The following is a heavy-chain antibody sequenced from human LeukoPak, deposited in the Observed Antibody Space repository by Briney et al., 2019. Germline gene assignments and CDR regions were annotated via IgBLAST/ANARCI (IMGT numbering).Heavy chain of an antibody. V-gene: IGHV4-4*07. J-gene: IGHJ5*02. CDR1: GGSISSYY. Sequence: PSETLSLTCTVSGGSISSYYWSWIRQPAGEGLEWIGRIYTSGSTNYNPSLKSRVTMSVDTSKTTFSLKLSSVTAADTAVYYCARGVTYYDFWSGYYRISWFDPWGQGTLVTVSS. D-gene: IGHD3-3*01. CDR3: ARGVTYYDFWSGYYRISWFDP. CDR2: IYTSGST.